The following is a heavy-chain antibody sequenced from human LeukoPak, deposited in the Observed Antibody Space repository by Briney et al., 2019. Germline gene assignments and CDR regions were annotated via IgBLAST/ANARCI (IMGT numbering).Heavy chain of an antibody. CDR2: IIHSGGT. Sequence: SETLSLTCAVYGGSFSGYYWSWIRQPPGKGLDWIGEIIHSGGTNYNPSLKSRVTISVDTSKNQFSLNLYSVNAADTAVYYCARGLGGSYYFDHWGQGTLVTVSS. J-gene: IGHJ4*02. D-gene: IGHD1-26*01. CDR3: ARGLGGSYYFDH. CDR1: GGSFSGYY. V-gene: IGHV4-34*01.